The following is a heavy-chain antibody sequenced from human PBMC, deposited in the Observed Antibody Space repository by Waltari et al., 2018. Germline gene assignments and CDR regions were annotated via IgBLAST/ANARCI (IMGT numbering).Heavy chain of an antibody. CDR2: VSASGSRT. CDR1: GFTFRSYA. J-gene: IGHJ6*02. CDR3: AKDGDMTNYYYGMDV. V-gene: IGHV3-23*04. Sequence: EVQLVESGGGLVQPGASLRLSCAPSGFTFRSYALTWVPQAPGKGLEWVSAVSASGSRTYYADSVKGRFTISRDNSKNTLYLQMNSLRAEDTAVYYCAKDGDMTNYYYGMDVWGQGTTVTVSS.